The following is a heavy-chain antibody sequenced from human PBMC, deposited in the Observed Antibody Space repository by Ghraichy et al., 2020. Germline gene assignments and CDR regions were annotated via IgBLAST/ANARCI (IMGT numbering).Heavy chain of an antibody. V-gene: IGHV3-23*01. Sequence: GSLRLSCAASGFIFGNYAMSWVRQAPGQGLEWVASIRITGVITYYADSVKGRFTISRDNSKGTLFLQMDSLRAEDTAIYYCAKGAYYYDSRGYRHIDYWGQSTLVTLS. J-gene: IGHJ4*02. D-gene: IGHD3-22*01. CDR3: AKGAYYYDSRGYRHIDY. CDR2: IRITGVIT. CDR1: GFIFGNYA.